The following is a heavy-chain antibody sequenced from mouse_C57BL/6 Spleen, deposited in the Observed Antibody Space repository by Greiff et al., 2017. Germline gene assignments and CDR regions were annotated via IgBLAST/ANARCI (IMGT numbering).Heavy chain of an antibody. CDR2: ISSGGDYI. Sequence: EVKVVESGEGLVKPGGSLKLSCAASGFTFSSYAMSWVRQTPEKRLEWVAYISSGGDYIYYADTVKGRFTISRDNARNTLYLQMSSLKSEDTAMYYCTRDNYYSTFDYWGQGTTLTVSS. D-gene: IGHD2-12*01. CDR1: GFTFSSYA. J-gene: IGHJ2*01. V-gene: IGHV5-9-1*02. CDR3: TRDNYYSTFDY.